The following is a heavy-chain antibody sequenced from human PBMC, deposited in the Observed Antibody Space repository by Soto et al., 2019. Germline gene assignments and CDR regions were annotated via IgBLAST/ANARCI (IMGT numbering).Heavy chain of an antibody. J-gene: IGHJ4*02. Sequence: ASLMVSCKSSGYTFTSYVISWVRHAPGQGLEWMGWISAYNGNTNYAQKLQGRVTMTTDTSTSTAYMELRSLRSDDTAVYYCARDLEYSSGWYFGYWGQGTLVTVSS. D-gene: IGHD6-19*01. V-gene: IGHV1-18*01. CDR3: ARDLEYSSGWYFGY. CDR1: GYTFTSYV. CDR2: ISAYNGNT.